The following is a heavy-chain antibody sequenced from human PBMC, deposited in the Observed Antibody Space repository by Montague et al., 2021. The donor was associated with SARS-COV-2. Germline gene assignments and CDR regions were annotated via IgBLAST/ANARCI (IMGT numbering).Heavy chain of an antibody. CDR1: GGSLSGYY. D-gene: IGHD3-10*01. CDR3: ASGIYPSGSYYNRYYYGSNI. Sequence: SETLSLTCAVYGGSLSGYYWSWIRQPPEKGLEWIGEINHSANTEYNPSLKSPVTISIDTSKNQFSLKMTSVTAADTATYYCASGIYPSGSYYNRYYYGSNIWGPGTTVIVSS. J-gene: IGHJ6*02. V-gene: IGHV4-34*01. CDR2: INHSANT.